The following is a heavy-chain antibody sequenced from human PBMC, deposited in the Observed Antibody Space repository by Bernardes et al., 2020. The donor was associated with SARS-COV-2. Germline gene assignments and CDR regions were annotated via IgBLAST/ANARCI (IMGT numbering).Heavy chain of an antibody. Sequence: GGSLRLSCAASGFTFSDYYMSWIRQAPGKGLEWVSYISSSSSYTNYADSVKGRFTISRDNAKNSLYLQMNSLRAEDTAVYYCATVGTITSAVDYWGQGTLVTVSS. CDR2: ISSSSSYT. J-gene: IGHJ4*02. CDR3: ATVGTITSAVDY. V-gene: IGHV3-11*03. D-gene: IGHD5-12*01. CDR1: GFTFSDYY.